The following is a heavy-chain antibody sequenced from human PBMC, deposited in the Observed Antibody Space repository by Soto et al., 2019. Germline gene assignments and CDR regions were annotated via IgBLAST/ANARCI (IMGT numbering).Heavy chain of an antibody. CDR3: ARGWGDGDYDYYYGMDV. V-gene: IGHV5-51*01. CDR1: GYHFTSFW. J-gene: IGHJ6*02. CDR2: IYPDDSDI. Sequence: PGESLQISCKSFGYHFTSFWIAWVRQMPGKGLEWIGIIYPDDSDIRYSPSFQGQVTISADKSISTAYLQWSSLKASDTAMYYCARGWGDGDYDYYYGMDVWGQGTTVTVSS. D-gene: IGHD4-17*01.